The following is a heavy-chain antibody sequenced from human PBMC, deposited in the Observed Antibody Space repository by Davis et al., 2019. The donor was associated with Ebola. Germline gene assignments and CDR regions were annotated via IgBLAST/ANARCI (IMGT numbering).Heavy chain of an antibody. Sequence: PSETLSLTCALSGDSVFGKTGAWNWIRQSPSSGLEWLGRTYYTSKWHNDYGESVKSRITINPDTSTNQLSLQLNSVTPEDTAVYYCVRGWGRSGLDVWGQGTTVTVSS. D-gene: IGHD3-16*01. CDR2: TYYTSKWHN. CDR3: VRGWGRSGLDV. CDR1: GDSVFGKTGA. V-gene: IGHV6-1*01. J-gene: IGHJ6*02.